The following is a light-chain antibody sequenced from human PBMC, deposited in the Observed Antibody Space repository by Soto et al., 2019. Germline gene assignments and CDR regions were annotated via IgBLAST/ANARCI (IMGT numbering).Light chain of an antibody. CDR1: SSDVGGYNY. V-gene: IGLV2-11*01. CDR3: CSYAGSYSYV. J-gene: IGLJ1*01. Sequence: QSALTQPRSVSGSPVQSVTISFTGTSSDVGGYNYVSWYQQHPGKAPKLMIYDVSKRPSGVPDRFSGSKSGNTASLTISGLQAEDEADYYCCSYAGSYSYVFGTGTKVTVL. CDR2: DVS.